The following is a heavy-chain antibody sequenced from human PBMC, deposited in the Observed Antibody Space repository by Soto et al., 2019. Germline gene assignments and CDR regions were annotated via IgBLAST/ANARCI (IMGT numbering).Heavy chain of an antibody. V-gene: IGHV3-33*01. D-gene: IGHD2-15*01. CDR2: IWYDGSNK. Sequence: QVQLVESGGGVVQPGRSLRLSCAASGFTFSSYGMHWVRQAPGKGLEWVAVIWYDGSNKYYADSVKGRFTFSRDNSKNTLYLQMNSLRAEDTAVYYCARAGCSGGSCLYYYGMDVWGQGTTVTVSS. CDR1: GFTFSSYG. J-gene: IGHJ6*02. CDR3: ARAGCSGGSCLYYYGMDV.